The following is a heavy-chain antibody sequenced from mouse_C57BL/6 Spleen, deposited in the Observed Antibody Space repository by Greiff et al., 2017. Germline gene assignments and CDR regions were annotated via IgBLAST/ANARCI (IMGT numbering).Heavy chain of an antibody. D-gene: IGHD2-4*01. CDR2: INPSSGYT. CDR3: ASLDYLYAMDY. Sequence: QVQLKESGAELARPGASVKMSCKASGYTFTSYTMHWVKQRPGQGLEWIGYINPSSGYTKYNQKFKDKATLTADKSSSTAYMQLSSLTSEDSAVYYCASLDYLYAMDYWGQGTSVTVSS. CDR1: GYTFTSYT. V-gene: IGHV1-4*01. J-gene: IGHJ4*01.